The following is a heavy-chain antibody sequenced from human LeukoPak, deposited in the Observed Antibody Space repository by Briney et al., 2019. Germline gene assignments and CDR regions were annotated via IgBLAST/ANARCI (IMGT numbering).Heavy chain of an antibody. CDR2: ISDDGSNK. D-gene: IGHD5-12*01. J-gene: IGHJ5*02. Sequence: GGSLRLSCAASGFTFSSYAKHWVRQAPGKGLEWVAVISDDGSNKNYADSVKGRFTISRDNSKDTLYLQMNSLRAEDTAVYYCARGALVGGGTIKNNWLDPWGQGTLVTVSS. CDR1: GFTFSSYA. CDR3: ARGALVGGGTIKNNWLDP. V-gene: IGHV3-30-3*01.